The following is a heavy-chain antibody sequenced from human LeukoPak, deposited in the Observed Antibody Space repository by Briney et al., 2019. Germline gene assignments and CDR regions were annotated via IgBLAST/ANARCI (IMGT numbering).Heavy chain of an antibody. V-gene: IGHV1-69*04. J-gene: IGHJ4*02. Sequence: SVKVSCKASGGTFSSYAISWVRQAPGQGLEWMGRIIPILGIANYAQKFQGRVTITADKSTSTAYMELSSLRSEDTAVYYCAREVYSSGWYYFDYWGQGTLVTVSS. CDR3: AREVYSSGWYYFDY. CDR2: IIPILGIA. CDR1: GGTFSSYA. D-gene: IGHD6-19*01.